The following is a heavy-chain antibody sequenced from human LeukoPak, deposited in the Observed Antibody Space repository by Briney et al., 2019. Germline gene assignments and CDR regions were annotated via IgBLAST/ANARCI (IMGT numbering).Heavy chain of an antibody. J-gene: IGHJ4*02. D-gene: IGHD3-22*01. CDR3: ARADYYDSSGYYSGDYFDY. Sequence: ASVKVSCKASGYTFTSYDINWVRQATGQGLEWMGWMNPNSGNTGYAQKFQGRVTITRNTSISTAYMEQSSLRSEDTAVYYCARADYYDSSGYYSGDYFDYWGQGTLVTVSS. CDR2: MNPNSGNT. V-gene: IGHV1-8*03. CDR1: GYTFTSYD.